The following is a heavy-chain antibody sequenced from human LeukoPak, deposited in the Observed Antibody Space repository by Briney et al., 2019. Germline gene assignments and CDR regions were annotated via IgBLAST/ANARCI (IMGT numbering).Heavy chain of an antibody. Sequence: GGSLRLSCAASGFTFSSYGMHWVRQAPGKGLEWVANIKQDGSEKYYVDSVEGRFTISRDNAKNSLYLQMNSLRAEDTAVYYCARLKWLVQDFDYWGQGTLVTVSS. D-gene: IGHD6-19*01. CDR1: GFTFSSYG. CDR2: IKQDGSEK. CDR3: ARLKWLVQDFDY. V-gene: IGHV3-7*01. J-gene: IGHJ4*02.